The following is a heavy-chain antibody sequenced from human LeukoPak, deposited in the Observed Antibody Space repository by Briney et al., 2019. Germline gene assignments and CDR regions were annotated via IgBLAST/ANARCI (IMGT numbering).Heavy chain of an antibody. CDR3: AKATRGITIFVVVTDGYYFDY. CDR2: IRYDGSNK. Sequence: PGESLRLSCAASGFTFSSYGMHWVRQAPGKGLEWVAFIRYDGSNKYYADSVKGRFTISRDNSKNTLYLQMNSLRAEDTAVYYCAKATRGITIFVVVTDGYYFDYWGQGTLVTVSP. D-gene: IGHD3-3*01. J-gene: IGHJ4*02. CDR1: GFTFSSYG. V-gene: IGHV3-30*02.